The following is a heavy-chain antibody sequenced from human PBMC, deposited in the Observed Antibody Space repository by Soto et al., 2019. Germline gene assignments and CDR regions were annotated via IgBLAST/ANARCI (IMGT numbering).Heavy chain of an antibody. J-gene: IGHJ4*02. D-gene: IGHD1-26*01. CDR1: GYTFTGYY. V-gene: IGHV1-2*02. CDR3: ARSNIVGPLRVYFDY. Sequence: ASVKVSCKASGYTFTGYYMHWVRQAPGQGLEWMGWINPNSGGTNYAQKFQGRVTMTRDTSISTAYMELSRLRSDDTAVYYCARSNIVGPLRVYFDYWGQGTLVTVSS. CDR2: INPNSGGT.